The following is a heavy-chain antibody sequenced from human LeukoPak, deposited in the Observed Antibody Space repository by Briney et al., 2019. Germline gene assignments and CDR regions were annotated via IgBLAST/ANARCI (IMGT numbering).Heavy chain of an antibody. V-gene: IGHV3-23*01. J-gene: IGHJ5*02. D-gene: IGHD3-22*01. Sequence: GGSLRLSCAATGFTFSSYAMSWVRQAPGKGLEWVSAISGSGGSTYYADSVKGRFTISRDNSKNTLYLQMNSLRAEDTAVYYCAKDPYYYDNSGLNWFDPWGQGTLVTVSS. CDR3: AKDPYYYDNSGLNWFDP. CDR2: ISGSGGST. CDR1: GFTFSSYA.